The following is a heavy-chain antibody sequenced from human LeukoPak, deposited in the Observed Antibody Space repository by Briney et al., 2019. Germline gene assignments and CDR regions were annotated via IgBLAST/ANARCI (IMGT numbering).Heavy chain of an antibody. D-gene: IGHD6-13*01. J-gene: IGHJ4*02. Sequence: PSETLSLTCTVSGGSISSYYWSWIRQPPGKGLEWIGYIYYSGSTNYNPSLKSRVTISVDTSKNQFSLKLSSVTAADTAVYYCARVGFGSSWWVVGYWGQGTLVTVSS. CDR2: IYYSGST. V-gene: IGHV4-59*12. CDR1: GGSISSYY. CDR3: ARVGFGSSWWVVGY.